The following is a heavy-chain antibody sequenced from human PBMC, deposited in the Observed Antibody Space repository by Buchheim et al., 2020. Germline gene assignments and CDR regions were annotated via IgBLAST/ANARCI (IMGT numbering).Heavy chain of an antibody. Sequence: VQLVESGGGLVQPGGSLRLPCAASGFTFSNFWMSWVRQAPGKGLEWVSYISSSGSTIYYADSVKGRFTISRDNAQNSLYLQMNSLRAEDTAVYYCARCIAAPFYYYYYYGMDVWGQGTT. J-gene: IGHJ6*02. D-gene: IGHD6-13*01. CDR3: ARCIAAPFYYYYYYGMDV. CDR2: ISSSGSTI. V-gene: IGHV3-11*01. CDR1: GFTFSNFW.